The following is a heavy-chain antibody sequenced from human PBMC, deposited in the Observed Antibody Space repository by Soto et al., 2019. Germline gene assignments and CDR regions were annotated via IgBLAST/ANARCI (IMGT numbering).Heavy chain of an antibody. CDR2: LSASGGST. V-gene: IGHV3-23*01. CDR1: GFTFSSYA. CDR3: AKGRDDYDRSGYHTSFDF. D-gene: IGHD3-22*01. J-gene: IGHJ4*02. Sequence: QLLESGGGLVQPGGSLRLSCAASGFTFSSYAMSWVRQAPGKGLEWVSTLSASGGSTYYADSVKGRFTISRDNTKNTLFLQMNSLRAEDTAIYYCAKGRDDYDRSGYHTSFDFWGQGILVTVSS.